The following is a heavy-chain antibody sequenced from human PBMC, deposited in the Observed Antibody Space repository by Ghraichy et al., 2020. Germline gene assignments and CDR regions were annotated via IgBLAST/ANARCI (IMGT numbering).Heavy chain of an antibody. CDR2: ISSSSSTI. V-gene: IGHV3-48*01. Sequence: GGSLRLSCAASGFTFSSYSMNWVRQAPGKGLEWVSYISSSSSTIYYADSVKGRFTISRDNAKNSLYLQMNSLRAEDTAVYYCARDGEIGPGFYDFWSGYPQNAFDIWGQGTMVTVSS. CDR3: ARDGEIGPGFYDFWSGYPQNAFDI. CDR1: GFTFSSYS. D-gene: IGHD3-3*01. J-gene: IGHJ3*02.